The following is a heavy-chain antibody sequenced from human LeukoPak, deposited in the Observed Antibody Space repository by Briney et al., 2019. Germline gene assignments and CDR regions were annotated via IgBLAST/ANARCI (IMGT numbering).Heavy chain of an antibody. CDR2: INHSGST. CDR3: ARGRLPFYYFDY. CDR1: GVSFSGYY. J-gene: IGHJ4*02. D-gene: IGHD4-11*01. V-gene: IGHV4-34*01. Sequence: PSETLSLTCAVYGVSFSGYYWSWIRQPPGKGLEWIGEINHSGSTNYNPSLKSRVTISVDTSKKQFSLRVSSVTAADTAVYYCARGRLPFYYFDYWGQGALVTVSS.